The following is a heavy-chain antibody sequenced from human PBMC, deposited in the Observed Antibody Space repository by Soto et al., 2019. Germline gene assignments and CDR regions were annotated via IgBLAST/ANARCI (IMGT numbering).Heavy chain of an antibody. CDR1: GGSFSGYY. CDR2: INHSGST. Sequence: SETLSLTCAVYGGSFSGYYWSWIRQPPGKGLEWIGEINHSGSTNYNPSLKSRVTISVDTSKNQFSLKLSSVTAADTAVYYCARFLVVVAATMDRVNAFDIWGQGTMVTVSS. J-gene: IGHJ3*02. V-gene: IGHV4-34*01. D-gene: IGHD2-15*01. CDR3: ARFLVVVAATMDRVNAFDI.